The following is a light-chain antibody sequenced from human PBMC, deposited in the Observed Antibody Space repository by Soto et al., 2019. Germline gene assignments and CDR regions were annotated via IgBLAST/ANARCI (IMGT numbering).Light chain of an antibody. CDR3: HQYGSSPYT. CDR2: DVS. J-gene: IGKJ2*01. CDR1: QSVSNSY. V-gene: IGKV3-20*01. Sequence: EIVLTQSPGTLSLSPGERATLSCRASQSVSNSYLAWYQQKPGQAPRLLIYDVSSRATGIPDRFSGSGSGTDFTLTISRLEPEDFAVYYCHQYGSSPYTFGQGTKLEI.